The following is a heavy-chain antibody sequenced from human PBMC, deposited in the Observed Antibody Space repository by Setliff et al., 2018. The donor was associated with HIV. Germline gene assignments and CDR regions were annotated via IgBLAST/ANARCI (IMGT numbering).Heavy chain of an antibody. D-gene: IGHD1-26*01. CDR3: ARLRSELGVFDY. CDR2: ILYSGST. CDR1: SGSISSNYY. V-gene: IGHV4-59*08. J-gene: IGHJ4*02. Sequence: SETLSLTCSVSSGSISSNYYWSWIRQHPGQGLEWIVYILYSGSTYYNPSLKSRVTISVDTSKNQFSMKLRSVTAADTAVYYCARLRSELGVFDYWVQGTLVTVSS.